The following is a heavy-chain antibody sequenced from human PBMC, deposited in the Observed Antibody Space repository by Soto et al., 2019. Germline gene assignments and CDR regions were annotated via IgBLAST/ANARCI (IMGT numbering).Heavy chain of an antibody. V-gene: IGHV4-34*01. D-gene: IGHD3-10*01. J-gene: IGHJ4*02. Sequence: SETLSLTCAVYGGSFSGYYWSWIRQPPGKGLEWIGETNHSGSTNYNPSLKSRVTISVDTSKNQFSLKLSSVTAADTAVYYCARVRLDRGFDYWGQGTLVTVSS. CDR2: TNHSGST. CDR1: GGSFSGYY. CDR3: ARVRLDRGFDY.